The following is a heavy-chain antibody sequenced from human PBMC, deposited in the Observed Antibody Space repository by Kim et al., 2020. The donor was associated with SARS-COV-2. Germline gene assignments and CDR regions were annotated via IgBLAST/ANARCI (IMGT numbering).Heavy chain of an antibody. Sequence: SETLSLTCTVSGGSISSYYWSWIRQPPGKGLEWIGYIYYSGSTNYNPSLKSRVTISVDTSKNQFSLKLSSVTAADTAVYYCARSHTRPIFGVVTPFDYWGQGTLGTVSS. CDR1: GGSISSYY. J-gene: IGHJ4*02. D-gene: IGHD3-3*01. CDR2: IYYSGST. CDR3: ARSHTRPIFGVVTPFDY. V-gene: IGHV4-59*12.